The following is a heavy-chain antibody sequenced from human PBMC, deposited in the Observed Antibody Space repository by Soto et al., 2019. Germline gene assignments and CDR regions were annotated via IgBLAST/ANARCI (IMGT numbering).Heavy chain of an antibody. Sequence: GASVKVSCKVSGYTLTELSMHWVRQAPGKGLEWMGGFDPEDGETIYAQKFQGRVTMTEDTSTDTAYMELSSLRSEDTAVYYCAARQIVVVVAADAFDIWGQGTMVTVS. CDR2: FDPEDGET. V-gene: IGHV1-24*01. D-gene: IGHD2-15*01. CDR3: AARQIVVVVAADAFDI. J-gene: IGHJ3*02. CDR1: GYTLTELS.